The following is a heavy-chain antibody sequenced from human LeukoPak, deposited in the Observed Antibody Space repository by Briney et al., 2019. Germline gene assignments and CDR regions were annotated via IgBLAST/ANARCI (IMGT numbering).Heavy chain of an antibody. CDR3: ARGGYSPLDY. V-gene: IGHV4-59*08. D-gene: IGHD5-18*01. Sequence: PSETLSLTCTVSGGSISSYYWSWIRQPPGKGLEWIGYIYYSGSTNYNPSLRSRVTISVDTSKNQFSLKLSSVTAADTAVYYCARGGYSPLDYWGQGTLVTVSS. J-gene: IGHJ4*02. CDR1: GGSISSYY. CDR2: IYYSGST.